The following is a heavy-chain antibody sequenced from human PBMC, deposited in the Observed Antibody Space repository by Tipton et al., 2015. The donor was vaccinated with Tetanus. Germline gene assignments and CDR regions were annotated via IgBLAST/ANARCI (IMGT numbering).Heavy chain of an antibody. Sequence: TLSLTCSVSGGSVNLYFWSWIRQPAGKGLEWIGRIYTSGSTNYNPSLKSRVTMSVDTSKNQFSLKLSSVTAADTAVYYCARDSPYYDFWSGRIIADYYYYYGMDVWGQGTTVTVSS. CDR2: IYTSGST. V-gene: IGHV4-4*07. J-gene: IGHJ6*02. CDR3: ARDSPYYDFWSGRIIADYYYYYGMDV. CDR1: GGSVNLYF. D-gene: IGHD3-3*01.